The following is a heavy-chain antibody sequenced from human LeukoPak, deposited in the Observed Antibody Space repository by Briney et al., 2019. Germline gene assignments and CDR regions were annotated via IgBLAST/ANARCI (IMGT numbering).Heavy chain of an antibody. CDR3: AKDEVLVYDRNGFDY. CDR1: GFTFSNYA. Sequence: PGGSLRLSCAASGFTFSNYAMSWVRQAPGKGLECVSTISSSGGSTYYADSVKGRFTISRDNSKNTLYLQMNSLRAEDTAVYYCAKDEVLVYDRNGFDYWGQGTLVTVSS. J-gene: IGHJ4*02. D-gene: IGHD3-22*01. V-gene: IGHV3-23*01. CDR2: ISSSGGST.